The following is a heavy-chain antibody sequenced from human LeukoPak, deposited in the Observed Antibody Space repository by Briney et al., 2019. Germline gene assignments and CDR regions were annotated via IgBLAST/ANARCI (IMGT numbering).Heavy chain of an antibody. CDR1: GGSISSGSYY. D-gene: IGHD6-13*01. Sequence: PSETLSLTCTVSGGSISSGSYYWSWIRQPAGKGLEWIGRICHSGSTYYNPSLKSRVTISVDTSKNQFSLKLSSVTAADTAVYYCARVGSSWYHDYWGQGTLVTASS. CDR2: ICHSGST. CDR3: ARVGSSWYHDY. J-gene: IGHJ4*02. V-gene: IGHV4-61*02.